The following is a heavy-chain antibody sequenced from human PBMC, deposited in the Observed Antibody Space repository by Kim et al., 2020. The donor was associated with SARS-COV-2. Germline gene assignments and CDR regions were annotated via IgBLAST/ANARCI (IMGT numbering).Heavy chain of an antibody. CDR3: EGREDYYYGMDV. V-gene: IGHV3-48*02. Sequence: GGSLRLSCAASGFTLSSYSMNWVRQAPGKGLEWVSYISSSSSTIYYADSVKGRFTISRDNAKNSLYLQMNSLRDEDTAVYYCEGREDYYYGMDVWGQGTTVTVSS. D-gene: IGHD3-10*01. CDR2: ISSSSSTI. J-gene: IGHJ6*02. CDR1: GFTLSSYS.